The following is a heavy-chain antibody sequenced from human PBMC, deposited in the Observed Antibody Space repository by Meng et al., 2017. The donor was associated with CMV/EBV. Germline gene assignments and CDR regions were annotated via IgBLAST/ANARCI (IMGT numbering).Heavy chain of an antibody. Sequence: ASVKVSCKASGYTFTGYYMHWVRQAPGQGLEWMGWINPNSGGTNYAQKFQGRVTMTRDTSISTAYMELSRLRSDDTAVYYCARGMTTDYYYYGMDVWGQRTTVTVSS. J-gene: IGHJ6*02. D-gene: IGHD4-11*01. CDR3: ARGMTTDYYYYGMDV. CDR2: INPNSGGT. V-gene: IGHV1-2*02. CDR1: GYTFTGYY.